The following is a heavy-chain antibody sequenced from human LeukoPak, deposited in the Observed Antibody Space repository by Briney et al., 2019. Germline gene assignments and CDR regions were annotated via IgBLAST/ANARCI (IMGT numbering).Heavy chain of an antibody. CDR3: SPMVREVGWFDP. Sequence: SGTLSLTCTVSGGSISSGGYYWSWIRQHPGKGLEWIGYIYYSGSTYYNPSLKSRVTISVDTSKNQFSLKLSSVTAADTAVCYCSPMVREVGWFDPWGQGTLDTVSS. J-gene: IGHJ5*02. D-gene: IGHD3-10*01. V-gene: IGHV4-31*03. CDR2: IYYSGST. CDR1: GGSISSGGYY.